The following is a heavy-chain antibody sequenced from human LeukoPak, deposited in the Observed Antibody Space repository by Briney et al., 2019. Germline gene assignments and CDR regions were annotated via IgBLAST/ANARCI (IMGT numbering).Heavy chain of an antibody. D-gene: IGHD6-19*01. Sequence: PSETLSLTCAVYGGSVSDYYWSWIRQPPGKGLEWIGEVKHSGSTNYNPSLKSRVTISGDTSKHQFSLNLSSVTAADTAFYYCARHSSDWYLDYWGQGTLVTVSS. J-gene: IGHJ4*02. CDR1: GGSVSDYY. CDR2: VKHSGST. CDR3: ARHSSDWYLDY. V-gene: IGHV4-34*01.